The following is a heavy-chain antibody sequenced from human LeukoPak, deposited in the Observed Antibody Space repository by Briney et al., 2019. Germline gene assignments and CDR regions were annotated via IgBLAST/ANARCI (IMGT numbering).Heavy chain of an antibody. CDR3: ARRRLGYYFDY. V-gene: IGHV4-34*01. J-gene: IGHJ4*02. CDR1: GGSFSGYY. D-gene: IGHD5-24*01. CDR2: INPRGST. Sequence: SETLSLTCGVYGGSFSGYYWSWIRQPPGKGLEWIGEINPRGSTNYNPSLKSRVTLSADTSKNQFSLTLNSVTAADTAVYYCARRRLGYYFDYWGQGTLVTVSA.